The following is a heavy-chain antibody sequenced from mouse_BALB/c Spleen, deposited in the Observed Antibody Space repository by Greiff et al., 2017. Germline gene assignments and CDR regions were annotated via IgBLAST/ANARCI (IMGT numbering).Heavy chain of an antibody. CDR2: IDPENGDT. CDR1: GFNIKDYY. CDR3: NAYGNYGNLATDY. J-gene: IGHJ4*01. Sequence: EVKLMESGAELVRSGASVKLSCTASGFNIKDYYMHWVKQRPEQGLEWIGWIDPENGDTEYAPKFQGKATMTADTSSNTAYLQLSSLTSEDTAFYYCNAYGNYGNLATDYWGQGTSVTVSS. V-gene: IGHV14-4*02. D-gene: IGHD2-1*01.